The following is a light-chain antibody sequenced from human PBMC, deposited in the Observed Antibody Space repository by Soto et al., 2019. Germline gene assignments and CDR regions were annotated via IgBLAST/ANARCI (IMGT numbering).Light chain of an antibody. J-gene: IGKJ2*01. V-gene: IGKV3-15*01. CDR2: GAS. CDR3: QQYSNWPYT. CDR1: QSVSSK. Sequence: EIVMTQSPATLSLSPGERVTLSCRASQSVSSKLAWYQQKPGQAPRLLIHGASIGATDIPARFSGSGSGTEFTLTISRLQSEDFAIFYCQQYSNWPYTFGQGTKVDIK.